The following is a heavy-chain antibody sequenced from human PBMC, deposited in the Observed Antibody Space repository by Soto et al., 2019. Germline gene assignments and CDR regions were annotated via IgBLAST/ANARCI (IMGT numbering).Heavy chain of an antibody. V-gene: IGHV1-8*01. CDR1: GYTFTSYD. J-gene: IGHJ6*02. D-gene: IGHD3-10*01. Sequence: QVQLVQSGAQVKKPGASVKVSCKASGYTFTSYDINWVRQATGQGLEWMGWMNPNSANSGYAQKCQGRFTMTRNTPISTAYMELSSLRSGVTAVYYCAGEGIRGMDVGGQGTTVSVSS. CDR3: AGEGIRGMDV. CDR2: MNPNSANS.